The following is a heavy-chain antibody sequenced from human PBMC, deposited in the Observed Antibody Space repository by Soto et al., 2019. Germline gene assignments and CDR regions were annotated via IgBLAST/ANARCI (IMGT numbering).Heavy chain of an antibody. CDR3: ARVNITGTYYYYYYMDV. D-gene: IGHD1-20*01. J-gene: IGHJ6*03. CDR1: GGSISSYY. CDR2: IYYSGST. V-gene: IGHV4-59*01. Sequence: SETLSLTCTVSGGSISSYYWSWIRQPPGKGLEWIGYIYYSGSTNYNPSLKSRVTISVDTSKNQFSLKLSSVTAADTAVYYCARVNITGTYYYYYYMDVWRKGTTVTVSS.